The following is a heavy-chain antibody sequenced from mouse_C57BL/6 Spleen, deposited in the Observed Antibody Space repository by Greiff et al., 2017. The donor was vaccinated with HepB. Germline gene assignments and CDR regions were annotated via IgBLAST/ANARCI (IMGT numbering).Heavy chain of an antibody. CDR2: IYPGDGDT. D-gene: IGHD2-2*01. CDR3: SPNYGYDRGYFDY. CDR1: GYAFSSSW. Sequence: QVQLQQSGPELVKPGASVKISCKASGYAFSSSWMNWVKQRPGKGLEWIGRIYPGDGDTNYNGKFKGKATLTADKSSSTAYMQLSNLTSEDSAVYFCSPNYGYDRGYFDYWGQGTTLTVSS. V-gene: IGHV1-82*01. J-gene: IGHJ2*01.